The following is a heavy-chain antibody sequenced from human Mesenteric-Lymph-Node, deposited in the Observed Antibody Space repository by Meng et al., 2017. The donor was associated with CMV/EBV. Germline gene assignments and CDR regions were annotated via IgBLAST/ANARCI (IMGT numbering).Heavy chain of an antibody. D-gene: IGHD1-26*01. CDR3: AKDREWELQRSGSGFDY. Sequence: GGSLRLSCAASGFTFDHYAMHWVRQAPGKGLEWVSGISWNTGRIGYADSVKGRFTISRDNAKNSLSLQMNSLRAEDTALYYCAKDREWELQRSGSGFDYWGQGTLVTVSS. CDR1: GFTFDHYA. V-gene: IGHV3-9*01. J-gene: IGHJ4*02. CDR2: ISWNTGRI.